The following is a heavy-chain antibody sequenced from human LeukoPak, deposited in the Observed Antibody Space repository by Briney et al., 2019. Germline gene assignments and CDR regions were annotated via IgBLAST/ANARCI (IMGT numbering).Heavy chain of an antibody. CDR3: ARGTSIVAGVIEY. CDR1: GYTYTGYY. CDR2: INPNSGGT. V-gene: IGHV1-2*06. J-gene: IGHJ4*02. Sequence: EASVKVSCXASGYTYTGYYMHWVRQAPGQGLEWMGRINPNSGGTNYAQKFQGRVTMTRDTSISTAYMELSRLRSDDTAVYYCARGTSIVAGVIEYWGQGTQVTVSS. D-gene: IGHD6-13*01.